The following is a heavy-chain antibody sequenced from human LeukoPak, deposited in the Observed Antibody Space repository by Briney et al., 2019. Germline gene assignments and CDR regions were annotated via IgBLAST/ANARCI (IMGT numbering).Heavy chain of an antibody. CDR1: GGSFSGYY. V-gene: IGHV4-34*01. CDR2: INHSGST. J-gene: IGHJ6*03. CDR3: ASSTVTTTAFWNYYYMDV. Sequence: SETLSLTCAVYGGSFSGYYWSWIRQPPGKGLEWIGEINHSGSTNYNPSLKSRVTISVDTSKNQFSLKLSSVTAADTAVYYCASSTVTTTAFWNYYYMDVWGKGTTVTVSS. D-gene: IGHD4-11*01.